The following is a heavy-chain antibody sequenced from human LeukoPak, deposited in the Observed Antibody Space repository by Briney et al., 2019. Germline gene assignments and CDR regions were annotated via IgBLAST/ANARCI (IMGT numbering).Heavy chain of an antibody. CDR1: GFTVSSNY. Sequence: GGSLRLSCAASGFTVSSNYMSWVRQAPGKGLEWVAVIYSGGSTYYADSAKDRFTISRGNSNNTLYLLLKSLRAEDTAVYYCARASYSWGQGTMVTVSS. J-gene: IGHJ3*01. V-gene: IGHV3-53*01. CDR3: ARASYS. D-gene: IGHD2-21*01. CDR2: IYSGGST.